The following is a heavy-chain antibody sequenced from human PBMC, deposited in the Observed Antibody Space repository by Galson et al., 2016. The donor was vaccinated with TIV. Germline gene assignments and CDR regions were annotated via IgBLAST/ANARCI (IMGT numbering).Heavy chain of an antibody. V-gene: IGHV3-7*01. CDR3: ARRYFDL. J-gene: IGHJ2*01. Sequence: SLRLSCAASGSTFSDYWMHWVRQTPGKGLEWVANIKQDGSEKYYVDSVKGRFTISRDNAKSSLFLQMNSLRAEDTAVYYCARRYFDLWGRGTLVTVSS. CDR2: IKQDGSEK. CDR1: GSTFSDYW.